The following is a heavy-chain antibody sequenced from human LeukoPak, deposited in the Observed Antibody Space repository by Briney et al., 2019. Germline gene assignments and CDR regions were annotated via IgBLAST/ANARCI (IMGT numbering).Heavy chain of an antibody. CDR2: IRASGGAT. V-gene: IGHV3-23*01. CDR3: AKAPYYYGSGSLTKGPHFDY. D-gene: IGHD3-10*01. CDR1: GFTFKKYD. J-gene: IGHJ4*02. Sequence: PGGTLRLSCAASGFTFKKYDVTWVRQAPGKGLEWVSGIRASGGATYYADSVKGRFTISRDNSKNTLYLQMNGLRADDTAVYYCAKAPYYYGSGSLTKGPHFDYWGQGTLVTVSS.